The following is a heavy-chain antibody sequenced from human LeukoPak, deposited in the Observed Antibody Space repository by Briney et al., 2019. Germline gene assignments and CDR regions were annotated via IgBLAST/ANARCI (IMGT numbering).Heavy chain of an antibody. D-gene: IGHD6-6*01. Sequence: GGSLRLSCAASGFTFSSYSMNWVRQAPGKGLEWVSSISSSSSYIYYADSVKGRFTISRDNAKNSLYLQMNSLRAEDTAVCYCARHSSSSNAFDIWGQGTMVTVSS. V-gene: IGHV3-21*01. CDR3: ARHSSSSNAFDI. J-gene: IGHJ3*02. CDR2: ISSSSSYI. CDR1: GFTFSSYS.